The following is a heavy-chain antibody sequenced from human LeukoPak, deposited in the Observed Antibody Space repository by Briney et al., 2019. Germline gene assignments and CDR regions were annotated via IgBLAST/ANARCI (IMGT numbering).Heavy chain of an antibody. CDR2: VGRSGADT. CDR1: GFTFSSFA. V-gene: IGHV3-23*01. Sequence: GGSLRLSCVASGFTFSSFAVSWFRQAPGKGLEWVSTVGRSGADTYYADSVRGRFTISKDSSRNTLQMNSLSAEDTAIYYCVKHSGGVYGNSDYWGQGILVTVSS. CDR3: VKHSGGVYGNSDY. D-gene: IGHD1-1*01. J-gene: IGHJ4*02.